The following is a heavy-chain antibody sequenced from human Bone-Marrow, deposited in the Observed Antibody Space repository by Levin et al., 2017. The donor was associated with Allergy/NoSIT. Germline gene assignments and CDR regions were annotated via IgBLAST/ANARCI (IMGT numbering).Heavy chain of an antibody. CDR1: GGTFSSYT. D-gene: IGHD6-19*01. J-gene: IGHJ4*02. V-gene: IGHV1-69*02. CDR3: ARAGYSIEYSSGVPGYYFDY. Sequence: GASVKVSCKASGGTFSSYTISWVRQAPGQGLEWMGRIIPILGIANYAQKFQGRVTITADKSTSTAYMELSSLRSEDTAVYYCARAGYSIEYSSGVPGYYFDYWGQGTLVTVSS. CDR2: IIPILGIA.